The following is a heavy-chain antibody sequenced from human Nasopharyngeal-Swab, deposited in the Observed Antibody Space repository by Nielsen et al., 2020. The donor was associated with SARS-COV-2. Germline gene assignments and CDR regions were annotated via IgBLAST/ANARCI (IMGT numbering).Heavy chain of an antibody. CDR2: ITPMFGTP. Sequence: SVKVSCKASGGTFSSYAISWVRQAPGQGLEWMGGITPMFGTPNYAQKFQGGVTITADKSTSTAYMELWRLTSEDTAVYYCARDPLDHYVSSGYGAFDIWGQGTRVTVSS. D-gene: IGHD3-22*01. CDR1: GGTFSSYA. CDR3: ARDPLDHYVSSGYGAFDI. V-gene: IGHV1-69*06. J-gene: IGHJ3*02.